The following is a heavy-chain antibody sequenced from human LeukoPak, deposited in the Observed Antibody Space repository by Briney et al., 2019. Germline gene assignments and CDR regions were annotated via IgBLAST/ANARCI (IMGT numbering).Heavy chain of an antibody. V-gene: IGHV3-30-3*01. CDR1: GFTFSSYA. J-gene: IGHJ4*02. Sequence: GRSLRLSCAASGFTFSSYAMHWVRQAPDKGLEWVAVISYDGSNKYYADSVKGRFTISRDNSRSTLCLQMNSLRPEDTAIYYCAREGYYGSGSPPSLYFDYWGQGTLVTVSS. CDR3: AREGYYGSGSPPSLYFDY. D-gene: IGHD3-10*01. CDR2: ISYDGSNK.